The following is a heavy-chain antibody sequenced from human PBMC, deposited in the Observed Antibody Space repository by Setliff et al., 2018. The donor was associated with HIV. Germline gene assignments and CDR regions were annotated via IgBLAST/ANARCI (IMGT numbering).Heavy chain of an antibody. CDR2: ISGSGANT. D-gene: IGHD2-15*01. V-gene: IGHV3-23*01. CDR3: ARGGFNHAFDI. CDR1: GFIFSSYA. Sequence: GGSLRLSCAASGFIFSSYAMSWVRRAPGKGLEWVSAISGSGANTYYADSVKGRFTISRDNAKSTVYLQMGSLSADDTAVYYCARGGFNHAFDIWGQGTMVTVSS. J-gene: IGHJ3*02.